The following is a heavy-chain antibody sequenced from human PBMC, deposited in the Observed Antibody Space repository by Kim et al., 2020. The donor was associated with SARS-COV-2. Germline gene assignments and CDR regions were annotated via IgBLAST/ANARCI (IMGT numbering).Heavy chain of an antibody. J-gene: IGHJ6*02. CDR3: ARESTMIVVIITAYYGMDI. Sequence: GGSLRLSCAASGFTFSDYSMNWVRQSPGKGLEWVSYISSSSSTIYYADSVKGRFTISRDNAKNSLYLQMNSLRDEDTAVYYCARESTMIVVIITAYYGMDIWGQGTTVAVSS. CDR2: ISSSSSTI. CDR1: GFTFSDYS. V-gene: IGHV3-48*02. D-gene: IGHD3-22*01.